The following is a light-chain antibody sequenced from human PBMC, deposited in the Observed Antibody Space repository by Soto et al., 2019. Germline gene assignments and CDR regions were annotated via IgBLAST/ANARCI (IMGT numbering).Light chain of an antibody. J-gene: IGKJ1*01. CDR1: QSITGY. V-gene: IGKV3-11*01. Sequence: EIVLTQSPATLSLSPGERATLSCRASQSITGYLAWYQQKSGQAPRLLIYDSSNRATGIPARFSGSGSGTDFTLTISRLEPEDFAVYYCLQRSAWPWTFGQGTKVQI. CDR3: LQRSAWPWT. CDR2: DSS.